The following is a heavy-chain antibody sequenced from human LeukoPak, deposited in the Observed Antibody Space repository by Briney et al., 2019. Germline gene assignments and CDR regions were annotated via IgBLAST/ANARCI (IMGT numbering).Heavy chain of an antibody. V-gene: IGHV3-74*01. CDR1: GFTFSRYW. CDR2: IKADGSYT. Sequence: GGSLRLSCVASGFTFSRYWMHWVRQAPGKGLVWVSRIKADGSYTSYADSVKGRFTISRDNAKSTVYLQMNGLRGDDTAVYYCASEEGGLDVWGQGTTVTVSS. J-gene: IGHJ6*02. CDR3: ASEEGGLDV.